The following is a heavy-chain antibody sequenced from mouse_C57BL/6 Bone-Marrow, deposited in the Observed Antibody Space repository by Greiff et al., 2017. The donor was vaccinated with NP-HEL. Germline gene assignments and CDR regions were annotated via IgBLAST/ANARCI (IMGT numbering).Heavy chain of an antibody. Sequence: EVKLMESGGGLVQPGGSLKLSCAASGFTFSDYGMAWVRQAPRKGPEWVAFISNLAYSIYYADTVTGRFTISRENAKNTLYLEMSSLRSEDTAMYYCARDGSWYFDVWGTGTTVTVSS. CDR2: ISNLAYSI. J-gene: IGHJ1*03. CDR1: GFTFSDYG. V-gene: IGHV5-15*01. D-gene: IGHD1-1*01. CDR3: ARDGSWYFDV.